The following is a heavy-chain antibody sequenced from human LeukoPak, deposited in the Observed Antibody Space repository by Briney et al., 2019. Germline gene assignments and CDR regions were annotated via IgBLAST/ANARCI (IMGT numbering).Heavy chain of an antibody. CDR1: GFPLNNIP. J-gene: IGHJ4*02. V-gene: IGHV3-23*01. Sequence: PGGSLRLSCAVSGFPLNNIPMMWVRQSPGQGLEWVSTISGDGQNKHYADTVKGRFVISKDTSRNILFLQMTSLRVDDTALYYCARDPSFIFAAAWWGQGTVVTVSS. CDR3: ARDPSFIFAAAW. CDR2: ISGDGQNK. D-gene: IGHD2-21*01.